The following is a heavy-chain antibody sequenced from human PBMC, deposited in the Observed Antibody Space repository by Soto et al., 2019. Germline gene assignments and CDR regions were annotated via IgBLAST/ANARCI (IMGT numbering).Heavy chain of an antibody. CDR1: GFTFSDYA. Sequence: VQLVESGGGVVQPGRSLRLSCAASGFTFSDYAMHWVRQAPGKGLEWVAVVSHDGRNTHYADSVKGRFTISRDRSKNTVSLEMTSLRAEATAVYYCAKGGRQWLVTSDFNYWGQGALVTVSS. CDR3: AKGGRQWLVTSDFNY. V-gene: IGHV3-30*18. CDR2: VSHDGRNT. D-gene: IGHD6-19*01. J-gene: IGHJ4*02.